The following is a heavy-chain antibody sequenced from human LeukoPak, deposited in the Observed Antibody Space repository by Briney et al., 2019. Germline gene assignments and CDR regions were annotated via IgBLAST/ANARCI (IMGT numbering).Heavy chain of an antibody. Sequence: GGSLRLSCAASGFTFSSYWMHWVRQAPGKGLVWVSRINSDGSSTSYADSVKGRFTISRDSAKNTLYLQMNSLRAEDTAVYYCARDQLTYYYGSGSQDYYYYGMDVWGKGITVTVSS. J-gene: IGHJ6*04. CDR1: GFTFSSYW. V-gene: IGHV3-74*01. CDR3: ARDQLTYYYGSGSQDYYYYGMDV. D-gene: IGHD3-10*01. CDR2: INSDGSST.